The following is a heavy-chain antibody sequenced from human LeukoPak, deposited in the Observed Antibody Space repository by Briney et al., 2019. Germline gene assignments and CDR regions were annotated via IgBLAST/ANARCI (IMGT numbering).Heavy chain of an antibody. Sequence: GGSLSLSCAASGFTFSTYSMNWVRQAPGKGLEWVSYISSSSSTIYYADSVKGRFTISRDNDKKSQYLQMNSLRDEDTAVYYCAKDYYDSSGYYEYYYYYGMDVWGQGTTVTVSS. J-gene: IGHJ6*02. V-gene: IGHV3-48*02. CDR2: ISSSSSTI. CDR1: GFTFSTYS. CDR3: AKDYYDSSGYYEYYYYYGMDV. D-gene: IGHD3-22*01.